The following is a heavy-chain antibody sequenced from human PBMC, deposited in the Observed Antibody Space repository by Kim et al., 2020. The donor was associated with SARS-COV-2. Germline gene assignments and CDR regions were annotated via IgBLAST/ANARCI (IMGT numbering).Heavy chain of an antibody. D-gene: IGHD3-10*01. V-gene: IGHV4-4*07. Sequence: SETLSLTCSVSGASISDYYWTWIRQPAGKGLEWIGRVYVSGSTDYNPSLKSRVTLSIDTSKKQFSLRLTSVTAADTAVYFCARGTSYFASGALRGVDVWG. CDR3: ARGTSYFASGALRGVDV. CDR1: GASISDYY. CDR2: VYVSGST. J-gene: IGHJ6*01.